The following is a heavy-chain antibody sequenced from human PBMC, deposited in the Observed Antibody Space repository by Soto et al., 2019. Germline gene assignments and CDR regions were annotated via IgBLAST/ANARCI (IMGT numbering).Heavy chain of an antibody. V-gene: IGHV1-3*01. D-gene: IGHD2-8*01. Sequence: QVPLVQSGAEVKKPGASVKVSCKASGYTFTRYAMHWVRQAPGQRLEWMGWINAGNGNTQHSQKFQGRVTITRDTSASTAYMELSSLRSEDTAVYYCARGQDICTNGVCFEGYYYYMDVWGKGTTVTVSS. J-gene: IGHJ6*03. CDR3: ARGQDICTNGVCFEGYYYYMDV. CDR1: GYTFTRYA. CDR2: INAGNGNT.